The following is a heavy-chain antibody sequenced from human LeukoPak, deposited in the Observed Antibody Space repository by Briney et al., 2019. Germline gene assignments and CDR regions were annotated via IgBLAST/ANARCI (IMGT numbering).Heavy chain of an antibody. D-gene: IGHD5-18*01. CDR2: TYYRSKWYN. CDR3: ARDRDGRGIQLWFGSFDY. J-gene: IGHJ4*02. Sequence: SQTLSLTCGISGDSVSSNSAAWNWIRQSPSRGLEWLGRTYYRSKWYNNYAVSVKSRITINPDSSKNQVSLQLNSVTPEDTAVYYCARDRDGRGIQLWFGSFDYWGQGTLVTVSS. CDR1: GDSVSSNSAA. V-gene: IGHV6-1*01.